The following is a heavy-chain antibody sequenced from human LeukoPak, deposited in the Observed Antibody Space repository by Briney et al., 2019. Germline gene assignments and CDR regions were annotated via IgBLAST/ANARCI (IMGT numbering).Heavy chain of an antibody. Sequence: GRSLRLSCAASGFTFSSYGMHWVRQAPGKGLEWVAVISYDGSNKYYADSVKGRFTISRDNSKNTLYLQMNSLRVEDTAVYYCTTTYHYDSSPGSFDYWGQGTLVTVSS. D-gene: IGHD3-22*01. CDR1: GFTFSSYG. V-gene: IGHV3-30*03. CDR3: TTTYHYDSSPGSFDY. J-gene: IGHJ4*02. CDR2: ISYDGSNK.